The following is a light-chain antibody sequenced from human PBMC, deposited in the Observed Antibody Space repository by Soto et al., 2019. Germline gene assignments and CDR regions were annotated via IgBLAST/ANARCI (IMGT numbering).Light chain of an antibody. V-gene: IGLV2-8*01. J-gene: IGLJ1*01. CDR3: QSYDSSRYV. CDR2: GNS. Sequence: QSVLTQPPSASGSPGQSVTISCTGTKSDIGVYDFVSWYQHLPGKAPKLLIYGNSNRPSGVPDRFSGSKSGTSASLAITGLQAEDEADYYCQSYDSSRYVFGTGTKVTVL. CDR1: KSDIGVYDF.